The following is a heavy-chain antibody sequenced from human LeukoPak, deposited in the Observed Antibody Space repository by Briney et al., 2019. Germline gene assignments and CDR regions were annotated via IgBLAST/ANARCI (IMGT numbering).Heavy chain of an antibody. D-gene: IGHD5-12*01. CDR3: ARAGYSGYDYAFDY. CDR2: ISSSSSYI. CDR1: GFTFSSYS. Sequence: GGSLRLSCAASGFTFSSYSMNWVRRAPGKGLEWVSSISSSSSYIYYADSVKGRFTISRDNAKNSLYLQMNSLRAEDTAVYYCARAGYSGYDYAFDYWGQGTLVTVSS. V-gene: IGHV3-21*01. J-gene: IGHJ4*02.